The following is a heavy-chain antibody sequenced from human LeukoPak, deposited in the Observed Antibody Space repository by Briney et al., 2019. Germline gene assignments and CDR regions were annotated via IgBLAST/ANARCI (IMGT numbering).Heavy chain of an antibody. D-gene: IGHD1-26*01. CDR2: IYYSGST. CDR1: GGSISSYY. V-gene: IGHV4-59*08. J-gene: IGHJ6*02. Sequence: SETLSLTCTVSGGSISSYYWSWIRQPPGKGLEWIGYIYYSGSTNYNPSLKSRVTISVDTSKNQFSLKLSSVTAADTAVYYCASLIVGATGRMNGMDVWGQGTTVTVSS. CDR3: ASLIVGATGRMNGMDV.